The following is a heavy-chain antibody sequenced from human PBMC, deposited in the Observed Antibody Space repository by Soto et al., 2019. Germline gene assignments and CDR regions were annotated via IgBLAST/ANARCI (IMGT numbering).Heavy chain of an antibody. Sequence: QVQLQESGPGLVKPSGTLSLTCAVSGGSISSSNWWSWVRQPPGKGLEWIGEIYHSGSTNYNPSLKSRVTISVDKSKNLCSLKLSSVTAADTSVYYCARTRGYARLGDAFDIWGHGTMVTDSS. V-gene: IGHV4-4*02. D-gene: IGHD3-10*01. CDR2: IYHSGST. CDR3: ARTRGYARLGDAFDI. CDR1: GGSISSSNW. J-gene: IGHJ3*02.